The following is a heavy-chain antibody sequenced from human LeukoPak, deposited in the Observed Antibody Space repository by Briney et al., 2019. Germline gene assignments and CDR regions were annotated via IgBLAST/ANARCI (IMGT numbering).Heavy chain of an antibody. V-gene: IGHV3-30*18. CDR3: AKDLEPRVIVVALSALGAFDI. J-gene: IGHJ3*02. D-gene: IGHD3-22*01. CDR1: GFTFSSYG. CDR2: ISYDGSNK. Sequence: GRSLRLSCAASGFTFSSYGMHWVRQAPGKGLEWVAVISYDGSNKYYPDSVKGRFTISRDNSKNTLYLQMNSLRAEDTAVYYCAKDLEPRVIVVALSALGAFDIWGQGTMVTVSS.